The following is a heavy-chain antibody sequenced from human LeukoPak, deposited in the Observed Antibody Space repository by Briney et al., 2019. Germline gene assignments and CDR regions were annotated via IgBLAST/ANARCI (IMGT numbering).Heavy chain of an antibody. CDR1: GGSISSGGYY. CDR2: INHIGAT. J-gene: IGHJ4*02. V-gene: IGHV4-30-2*01. Sequence: SETLSLTCSVSGGSISSGGYYWSWIRQPPGKGLEWIGCINHIGATYYNPSLKSRVTISVDRSKNQFSLKLSSVTAADTAVYYCARGLVTDYGDYRFDYWGQGTLVTVSS. D-gene: IGHD4-17*01. CDR3: ARGLVTDYGDYRFDY.